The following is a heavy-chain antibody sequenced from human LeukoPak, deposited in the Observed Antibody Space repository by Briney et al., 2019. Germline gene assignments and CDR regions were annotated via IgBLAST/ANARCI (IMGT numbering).Heavy chain of an antibody. V-gene: IGHV3-30*02. CDR3: AKDRHLSGSSPYHDY. Sequence: TGGSLRLSCAASGFTFSSYGMHWVRQAPGKGLEWVAFIRYDGSNKYYADSVKGRFTISRDNSKNTLYLQMNSLRAEDTAVYYCAKDRHLSGSSPYHDYWGQGTLVTVSS. CDR1: GFTFSSYG. D-gene: IGHD1-26*01. J-gene: IGHJ4*02. CDR2: IRYDGSNK.